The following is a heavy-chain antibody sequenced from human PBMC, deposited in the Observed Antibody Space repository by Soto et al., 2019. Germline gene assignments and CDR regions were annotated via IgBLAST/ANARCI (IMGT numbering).Heavy chain of an antibody. CDR1: GYTFTGYY. D-gene: IGHD6-13*01. V-gene: IGHV1-2*04. Sequence: ASVKVSCKASGYTFTGYYMHWVRQAPGQGLEWMGWINPNSGGTNYAQKFQGWVTMTRDTSISTAYMELSRLRSDDTAVYYCARELPGIAAAGHPGYYGMDVWGQGTTVTVSS. CDR3: ARELPGIAAAGHPGYYGMDV. CDR2: INPNSGGT. J-gene: IGHJ6*02.